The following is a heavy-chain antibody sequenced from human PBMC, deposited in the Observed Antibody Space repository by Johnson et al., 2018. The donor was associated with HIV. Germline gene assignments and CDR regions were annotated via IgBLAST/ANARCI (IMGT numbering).Heavy chain of an antibody. CDR3: AREGGLTGAFDI. V-gene: IGHV3-30*04. CDR2: ISYDGSNK. J-gene: IGHJ3*02. Sequence: QVQLVESGGGVVQPGGSLRLSCAASGFTFSSYAMHWVRQAPGKGLEWVAVISYDGSNKYYADSVKGRFTISRDNSKNTLYLQMNSLRAEDTAVYYCAREGGLTGAFDIWGRGTKVTVSS. D-gene: IGHD3-16*01. CDR1: GFTFSSYA.